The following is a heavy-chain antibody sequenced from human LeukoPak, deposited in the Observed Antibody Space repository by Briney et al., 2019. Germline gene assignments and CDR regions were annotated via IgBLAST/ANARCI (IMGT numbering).Heavy chain of an antibody. Sequence: GGSLRLSCAASGFTFSSYAMHWVRQAPGKGLEWVAVISYDGSNKYYADSVKGRFTISRDNSKNTLYLQMNSLRAEDTAVYYCARGFSSGWVPFDYWGQGTLVTVSS. V-gene: IGHV3-30*04. CDR3: ARGFSSGWVPFDY. CDR1: GFTFSSYA. J-gene: IGHJ4*02. D-gene: IGHD6-19*01. CDR2: ISYDGSNK.